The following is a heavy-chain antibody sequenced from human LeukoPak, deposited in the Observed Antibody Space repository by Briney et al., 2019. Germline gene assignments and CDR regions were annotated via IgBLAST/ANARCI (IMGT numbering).Heavy chain of an antibody. J-gene: IGHJ5*02. CDR1: GGSISSYY. D-gene: IGHD1-1*01. CDR3: ARVLHQRYNDWFDP. Sequence: SETLCLTGTVSGGSISSYYWSWSGQPPGKGLGWSGYIYYSGSTNYNPSPRSRGTISVDTSTNQFPPNLSSVTAAHTPVYYCARVLHQRYNDWFDPWGQGTLVTVSS. V-gene: IGHV4-59*01. CDR2: IYYSGST.